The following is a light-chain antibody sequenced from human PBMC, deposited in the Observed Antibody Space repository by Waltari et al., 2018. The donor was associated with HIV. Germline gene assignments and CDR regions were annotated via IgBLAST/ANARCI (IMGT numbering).Light chain of an antibody. V-gene: IGLV1-40*01. J-gene: IGLJ3*02. CDR2: VNI. Sequence: QSVLTQPPSVSGAPGQRVTISCTGGSPNVGAGYDVHWYQQLPGTAPKLLIFVNINRPSGVSDRFSGSKSGTSASLAITGLQAEDEADYYCQSYDSSLTGWVFGGGTKLTVL. CDR3: QSYDSSLTGWV. CDR1: SPNVGAGYD.